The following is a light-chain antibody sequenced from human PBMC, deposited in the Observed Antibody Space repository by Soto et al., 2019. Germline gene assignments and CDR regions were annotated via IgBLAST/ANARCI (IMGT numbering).Light chain of an antibody. CDR2: GAS. V-gene: IGKV3-20*01. Sequence: EIVLTQSPGTLSLSPGERATLSCRASQSVTGSYLAWYQQKPGQAPRLLIYGASSRATGIPDRFSGSESGTDFTLTIARLEPEAFAVYYCQQYGGSPRTFGQGTKVEMK. J-gene: IGKJ1*01. CDR1: QSVTGSY. CDR3: QQYGGSPRT.